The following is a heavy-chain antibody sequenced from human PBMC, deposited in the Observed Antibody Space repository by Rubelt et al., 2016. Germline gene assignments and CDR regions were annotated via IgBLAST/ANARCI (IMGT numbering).Heavy chain of an antibody. CDR1: GYTFTTYG. V-gene: IGHV1-18*01. D-gene: IGHD1-1*01. CDR3: ARDQLALYAFDI. Sequence: QVQLVQSGAEVKKPGASVKVSCKASGYTFTTYGISWVRQAPGQGLEWMGWISAYNDDTKYAQKLQARVTMTPDTSTSTAYMELRSLRSDDTAVYFCARDQLALYAFDIWGQGTMVTVSS. J-gene: IGHJ3*02. CDR2: ISAYNDDT.